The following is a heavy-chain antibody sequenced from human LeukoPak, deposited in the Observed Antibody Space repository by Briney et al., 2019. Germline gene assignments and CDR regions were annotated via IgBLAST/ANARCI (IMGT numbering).Heavy chain of an antibody. CDR2: ISSGSSYI. D-gene: IGHD1-20*01. CDR3: ARDRVSGKYYFDY. V-gene: IGHV3-21*01. CDR1: GFTFTTYS. J-gene: IGHJ4*02. Sequence: GGSLRLSCAASGFTFTTYSLNWVRQAPGKGLEWVPSISSGSSYIYYADSVKGRFTISRDNAKNSLYLQMNSLRAEDTAVYYCARDRVSGKYYFDYWGQGTLVTVSS.